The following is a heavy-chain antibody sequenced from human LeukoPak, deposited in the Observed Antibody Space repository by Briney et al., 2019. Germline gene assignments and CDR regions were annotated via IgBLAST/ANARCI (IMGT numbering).Heavy chain of an antibody. V-gene: IGHV4-30-4*08. J-gene: IGHJ5*02. CDR2: IYYSGST. CDR3: ARQGGSYYGNWFDP. D-gene: IGHD1-26*01. CDR1: GGSISSGDYY. Sequence: PSETLSLTCTVSGGSISSGDYYWSWIRQPPGKGLEWIGYIYYSGSTYYNPSLKSRVTISVDTSKNQFSLKLNSVTAADTAVYYCARQGGSYYGNWFDPWDQGTLVTVSS.